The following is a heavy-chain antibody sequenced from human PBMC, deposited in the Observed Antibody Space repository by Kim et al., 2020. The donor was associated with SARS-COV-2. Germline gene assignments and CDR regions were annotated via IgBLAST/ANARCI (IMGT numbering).Heavy chain of an antibody. CDR1: GYTFTSYA. CDR3: ARGHGSGSYYNNWFDP. D-gene: IGHD3-10*01. CDR2: INANTGNP. J-gene: IGHJ5*02. Sequence: ASVKVSCKASGYTFTSYAMHWVRQAPGQRLEWMGWINANTGNPTYAQGFTGRFVFSLDTSVSTAYLQISSLKAEDTAVYYCARGHGSGSYYNNWFDPWGQGTLVTVSS. V-gene: IGHV7-4-1*02.